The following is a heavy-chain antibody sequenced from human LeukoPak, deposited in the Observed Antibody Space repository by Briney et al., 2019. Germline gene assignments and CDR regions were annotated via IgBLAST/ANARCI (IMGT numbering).Heavy chain of an antibody. V-gene: IGHV3-30*18. CDR2: ISYDGSNK. Sequence: GGSLRLSCAASGFTFSSYEMNWVRQAPGKGLEWVAVISYDGSNKYYADSVRGRFTISRDNSKNTLYLQMNSLRAEDTAVYYCANSEALDYWGQGTLVTVSS. CDR1: GFTFSSYE. CDR3: ANSEALDY. J-gene: IGHJ4*02.